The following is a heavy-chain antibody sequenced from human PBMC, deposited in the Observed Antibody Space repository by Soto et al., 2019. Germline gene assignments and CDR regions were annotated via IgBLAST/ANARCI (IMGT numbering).Heavy chain of an antibody. CDR3: ASVESGYDPSSYYYYYYMDV. J-gene: IGHJ6*03. D-gene: IGHD5-12*01. Sequence: TLSLTCTVSGGSISSYYWSWIRQPPGKGLEWIGYIYYSGSTNYNPSLKSRVTISVDTSKNQFSLKLSSVTAADTAVYYCASVESGYDPSSYYYYYYMDVWGKGTKVTVSS. CDR2: IYYSGST. V-gene: IGHV4-59*01. CDR1: GGSISSYY.